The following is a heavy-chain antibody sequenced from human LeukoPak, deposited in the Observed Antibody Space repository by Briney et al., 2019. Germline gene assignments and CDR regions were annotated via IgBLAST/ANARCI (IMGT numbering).Heavy chain of an antibody. CDR1: GGSFSGYY. D-gene: IGHD6-13*01. Sequence: SETLSLTCAVYGGSFSGYYWSWIRQPPGKGLEWIGEINHSGSTNYNPSLKSRVTISVDTSKNQFSLKLSSVTAADTAVYYCARGLFQPSYSSSWLNDCWGQGTLVTVSS. CDR2: INHSGST. CDR3: ARGLFQPSYSSSWLNDC. V-gene: IGHV4-34*01. J-gene: IGHJ4*02.